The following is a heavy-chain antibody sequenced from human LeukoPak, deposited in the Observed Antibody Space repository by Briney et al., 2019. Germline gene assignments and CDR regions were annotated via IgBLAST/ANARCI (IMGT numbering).Heavy chain of an antibody. V-gene: IGHV3-30*18. J-gene: IGHJ5*02. CDR3: AKEGTPQVSTWYDL. CDR1: GVTLSPYG. CDR2: ISYEGGTQ. Sequence: PGMSLRLSCAASGVTLSPYGMHWVRQAPGKGLEWVAVISYEGGTQHYADSVKGRFTISRDNPRNTLYPQMNILRTEDTAVYYCAKEGTPQVSTWYDLWGQGTQVIVSS. D-gene: IGHD3-10*01.